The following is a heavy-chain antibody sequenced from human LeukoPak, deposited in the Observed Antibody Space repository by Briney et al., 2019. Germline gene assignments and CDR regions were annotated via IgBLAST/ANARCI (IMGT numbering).Heavy chain of an antibody. D-gene: IGHD1-14*01. CDR2: IYYSGST. CDR3: ARSPTPGAFDI. CDR1: GGFVSSSNNY. V-gene: IGHV4-61*01. J-gene: IGHJ3*02. Sequence: SETLSLTCIVSGGFVSSSNNYWGWIRQPPGKGLEWIGYIYYSGSTNYNPSLKSRVTISVDTSKNQFSLKLSSVTAADTAVYYCARSPTPGAFDIWGQGTMVTVSS.